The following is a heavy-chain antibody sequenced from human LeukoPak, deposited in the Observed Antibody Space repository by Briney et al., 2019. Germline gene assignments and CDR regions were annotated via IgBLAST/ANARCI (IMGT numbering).Heavy chain of an antibody. D-gene: IGHD2-2*01. CDR2: IYYSGST. CDR1: GGSISSHY. Sequence: SETLSLTCTVSGGSISSHYWSWIRQPPGKGLEWIGYIYYSGSTNYNPSLKSRVTISVDTSKNQFSLKLSSVTAADTAVYYCARADCSSTSCYLAYWGQGTLVTVSS. J-gene: IGHJ4*02. CDR3: ARADCSSTSCYLAY. V-gene: IGHV4-59*11.